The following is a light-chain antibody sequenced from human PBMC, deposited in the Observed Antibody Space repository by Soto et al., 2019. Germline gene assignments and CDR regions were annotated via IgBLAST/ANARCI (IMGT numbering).Light chain of an antibody. V-gene: IGKV1-5*01. Sequence: IQVTHSAPTLSASVGDRVTITCRASQTISTWMAWYQQKPGKAPKLLIYDASSLESGVPSRFSGSGSGTEFTLTISSLQPDDFATYYCQQYNSYSQTFGQGTKVDIK. CDR3: QQYNSYSQT. CDR1: QTISTW. CDR2: DAS. J-gene: IGKJ1*01.